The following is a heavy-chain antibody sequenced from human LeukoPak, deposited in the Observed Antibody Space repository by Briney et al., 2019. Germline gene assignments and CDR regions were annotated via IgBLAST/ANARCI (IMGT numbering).Heavy chain of an antibody. CDR3: ARFGSTGYSSSWYAGGLDYFDY. D-gene: IGHD6-13*01. J-gene: IGHJ4*02. Sequence: SETLSLTCTVSGGSISSYYWSWIRQPPGKGLEWIGYIYYSGSTNYNPSLKSRVTISVDTPKNQFSLKLSSVTAADTAVYYCARFGSTGYSSSWYAGGLDYFDYWGQGTLVAVSS. CDR2: IYYSGST. V-gene: IGHV4-59*01. CDR1: GGSISSYY.